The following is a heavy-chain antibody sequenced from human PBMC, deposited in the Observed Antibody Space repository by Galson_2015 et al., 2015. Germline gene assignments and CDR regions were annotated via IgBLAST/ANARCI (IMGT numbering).Heavy chain of an antibody. CDR2: ISGSGGST. V-gene: IGHV3-23*01. D-gene: IGHD4-11*01. CDR3: ARDPSTVITFGRTSFDY. CDR1: GFTFTTYA. Sequence: SLRLSCAASGFTFTTYAMSWVRRAPGKGLEWVSVISGSGGSTYYADSVKGRFTISRDNSKNTLYLQMNSLRAEDTAVYYCARDPSTVITFGRTSFDYWGQGTLVTVSS. J-gene: IGHJ4*02.